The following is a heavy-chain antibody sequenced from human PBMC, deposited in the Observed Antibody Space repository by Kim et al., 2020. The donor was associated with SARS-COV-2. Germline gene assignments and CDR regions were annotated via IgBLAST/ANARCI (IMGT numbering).Heavy chain of an antibody. D-gene: IGHD3-22*01. CDR3: ARVSESITMIVVVRAYYYYGMDV. CDR2: IYHSGST. J-gene: IGHJ6*02. Sequence: SETLSLTCAVSGGSISSSNWWSWVSQPPGKGLEWIGEIYHSGSTNYNPSLKSRVTISVDKPKNQFSLKLCSVTAADTAVYYCARVSESITMIVVVRAYYYYGMDVWGQGTTVTVSS. CDR1: GGSISSSNW. V-gene: IGHV4-4*02.